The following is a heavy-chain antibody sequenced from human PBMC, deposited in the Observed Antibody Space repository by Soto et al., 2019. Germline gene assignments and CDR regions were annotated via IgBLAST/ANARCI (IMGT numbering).Heavy chain of an antibody. V-gene: IGHV3-23*01. Sequence: GSLRLSCAASGFTFSSYAMSWVRQAPGKGLEWVSAISGSGGSTYYADSVKGRFTISRDNSKNTLYLQMNSLRAEDTAVYYCAKNLPGDYGYYYYYYMDVWGKGTTVTVSS. CDR2: ISGSGGST. J-gene: IGHJ6*03. D-gene: IGHD4-17*01. CDR3: AKNLPGDYGYYYYYYMDV. CDR1: GFTFSSYA.